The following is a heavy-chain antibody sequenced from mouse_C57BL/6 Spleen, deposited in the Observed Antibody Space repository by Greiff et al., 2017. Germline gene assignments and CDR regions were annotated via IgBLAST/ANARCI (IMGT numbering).Heavy chain of an antibody. Sequence: LVESGAELVRPGTSVKVSCKASGYAFTNYLIEWVKQRPGQGLEWIGVINPGSGGTNYNEKFKGKATLTADKSSSTAYMQLSSLTSEDSAVYFCARATVVAEDYWGQGTTLTVSS. CDR3: ARATVVAEDY. J-gene: IGHJ2*01. CDR2: INPGSGGT. CDR1: GYAFTNYL. V-gene: IGHV1-54*01. D-gene: IGHD1-1*01.